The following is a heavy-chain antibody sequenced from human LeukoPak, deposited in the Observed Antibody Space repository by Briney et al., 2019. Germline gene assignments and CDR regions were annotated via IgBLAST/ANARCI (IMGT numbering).Heavy chain of an antibody. CDR2: ISWNSGSI. J-gene: IGHJ4*02. V-gene: IGHV3-9*03. CDR1: GFTFDDYA. CDR3: AKGRTYSSSSYFDY. Sequence: GGSLRLSCAASGFTFDDYAMHWVRQAPGKGPEWVSGISWNSGSIGYADSVKGRFTISRDNAKNSLYLQMNSLRAEDMALYYCAKGRTYSSSSYFDYWGQRTLVPVSS. D-gene: IGHD6-6*01.